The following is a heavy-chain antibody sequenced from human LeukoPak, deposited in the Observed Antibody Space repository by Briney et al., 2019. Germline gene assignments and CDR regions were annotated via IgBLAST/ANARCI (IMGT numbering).Heavy chain of an antibody. CDR3: ARRSGRTPNYFDP. CDR1: GDSISSSSYY. Sequence: SETLSLTCTVSGDSISSSSYYWAWIRQPPGKGLEWIGAIYYNGRTFYNPFLESRVTISVDTSKNQFSLKLTSVTAADTAVYYCARRSGRTPNYFDPWGQGTLVTVSS. J-gene: IGHJ5*02. D-gene: IGHD6-25*01. V-gene: IGHV4-39*01. CDR2: IYYNGRT.